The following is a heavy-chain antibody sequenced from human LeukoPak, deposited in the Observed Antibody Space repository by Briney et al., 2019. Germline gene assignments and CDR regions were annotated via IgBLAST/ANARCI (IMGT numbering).Heavy chain of an antibody. V-gene: IGHV4-34*01. CDR2: INHSGST. J-gene: IGHJ4*02. D-gene: IGHD6-19*01. CDR1: GGSFSGYY. CDR3: ARAVAVSYFDY. Sequence: SETLSLTCAAYGGSFSGYYWSWIRQPPGKGLEWIGEINHSGSTNYNPSLKSRVTISVDTSKNQFSLKLSSVTAADTAVYYCARAVAVSYFDYWGQGTLVTVSS.